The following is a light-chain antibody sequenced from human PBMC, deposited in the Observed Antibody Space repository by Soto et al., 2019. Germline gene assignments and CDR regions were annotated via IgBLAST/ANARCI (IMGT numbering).Light chain of an antibody. CDR3: QSYDSSLSVLYV. J-gene: IGLJ1*01. CDR2: GDS. CDR1: SSNIGAGYD. V-gene: IGLV1-40*01. Sequence: QSVLTQPPSLSGAPGQRVTICCTWSSSNIGAGYDVHWYQQLPGTAPKLLIHGDSNRPSGVPDRFSGSKSGTSASLAITGLQAEDEADYYCQSYDSSLSVLYVFGNGTKVTVL.